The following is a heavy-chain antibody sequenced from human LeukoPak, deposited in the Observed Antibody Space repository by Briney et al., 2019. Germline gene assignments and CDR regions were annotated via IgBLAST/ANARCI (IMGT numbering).Heavy chain of an antibody. J-gene: IGHJ1*01. Sequence: GGSLRLSCVVSGFTFSSYWMHWVRHDPRKGVVWVSAISGSGGSTYYAHSVKGRFTISRDNSKNTLYLQMNSLRAEDTAVYYCAKFAPQQLVPGYFQHWGQGTLVTVSS. D-gene: IGHD6-13*01. CDR2: ISGSGGST. V-gene: IGHV3-23*01. CDR3: AKFAPQQLVPGYFQH. CDR1: GFTFSSYW.